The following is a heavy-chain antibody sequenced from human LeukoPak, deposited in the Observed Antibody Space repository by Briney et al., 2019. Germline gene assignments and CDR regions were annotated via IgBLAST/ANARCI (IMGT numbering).Heavy chain of an antibody. V-gene: IGHV4-59*01. CDR2: IYYSGST. D-gene: IGHD2-2*01. CDR1: GGSISSYY. J-gene: IGHJ4*02. Sequence: SETLSLTCTVSGGSISSYYWSWIRQPPGKGLEWIGYIYYSGSTNYNPSLKSRVTISVDTSKNQFSLKLSPVTAADTAVYYCARGPRKDIVVVPAALHFDYWGQGTLVTVSS. CDR3: ARGPRKDIVVVPAALHFDY.